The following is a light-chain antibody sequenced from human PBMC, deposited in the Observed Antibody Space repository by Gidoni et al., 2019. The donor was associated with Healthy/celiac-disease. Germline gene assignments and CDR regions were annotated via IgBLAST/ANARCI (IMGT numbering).Light chain of an antibody. Sequence: QSVLTHPPSASGSPGQRVTITCSGSSSNIGSNTVNWYQQFPGTSPKLLIYSNNQRPSGVPDRFSGSKSGTSASLAISGLQSEDEADYYCAAWDDSLNGHVVFGGGTKLTVL. CDR1: SSNIGSNT. CDR2: SNN. V-gene: IGLV1-44*01. CDR3: AAWDDSLNGHVV. J-gene: IGLJ2*01.